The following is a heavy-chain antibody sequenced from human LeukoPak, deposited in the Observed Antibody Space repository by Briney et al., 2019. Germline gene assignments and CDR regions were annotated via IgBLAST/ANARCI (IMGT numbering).Heavy chain of an antibody. CDR3: ARERLTGRPEQFYYYYYMDV. CDR2: IYYSGST. Sequence: PSETLSLTCTVSGGSISSSSYYWGWIRQPPGKGLEWIGSIYYSGSTYYNPSLKSRVTISVDTSKNQFSLKLSSVTAADTAVYYCARERLTGRPEQFYYYYYMDVWGKGTTVTISS. CDR1: GGSISSSSYY. D-gene: IGHD1-20*01. V-gene: IGHV4-39*02. J-gene: IGHJ6*03.